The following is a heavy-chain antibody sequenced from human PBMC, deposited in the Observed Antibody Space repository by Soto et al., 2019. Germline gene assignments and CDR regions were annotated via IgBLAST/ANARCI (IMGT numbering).Heavy chain of an antibody. D-gene: IGHD1-1*01. J-gene: IGHJ5*02. V-gene: IGHV4-4*07. Sequence: PSETLSLTCTVSGASISGFYWSWIRKSAGKGLEWIGRIYATGTTDYNPSPKSRVMMSVVTSKKQFSLKLRSVTAADTAVYYCVRDGTKTLRDWFDPWGQGSSVTVSS. CDR2: IYATGTT. CDR1: GASISGFY. CDR3: VRDGTKTLRDWFDP.